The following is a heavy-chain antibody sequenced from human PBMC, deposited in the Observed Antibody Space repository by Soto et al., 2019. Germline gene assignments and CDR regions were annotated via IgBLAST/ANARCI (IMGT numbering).Heavy chain of an antibody. Sequence: PSETLSLTCAVYGGSFSGYYWSWIRQPPGKGLEWIGEINHSGSTNYNPSLKSRVTISVDTSKNQFSLKLSPVTAADTAVYYCARVPRYYDFWSGYKPVYYYYGMDVWGQGTTVTVSS. V-gene: IGHV4-34*01. CDR2: INHSGST. CDR3: ARVPRYYDFWSGYKPVYYYYGMDV. J-gene: IGHJ6*02. CDR1: GGSFSGYY. D-gene: IGHD3-3*01.